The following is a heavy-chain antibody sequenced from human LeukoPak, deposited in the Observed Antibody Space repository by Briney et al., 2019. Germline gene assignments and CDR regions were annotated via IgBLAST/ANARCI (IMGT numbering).Heavy chain of an antibody. CDR3: ARGGDYYDSSGTFIWDY. J-gene: IGHJ4*02. Sequence: SETLSLTCTVSGGSISSYYWSWIRQPPGKGLEWIGYIYYSGSTNYNPSLKSRVTISVDTSKNQFSLKLSSVTAADTAVYYCARGGDYYDSSGTFIWDYWGQGTLVTVSS. D-gene: IGHD3-22*01. CDR2: IYYSGST. CDR1: GGSISSYY. V-gene: IGHV4-59*01.